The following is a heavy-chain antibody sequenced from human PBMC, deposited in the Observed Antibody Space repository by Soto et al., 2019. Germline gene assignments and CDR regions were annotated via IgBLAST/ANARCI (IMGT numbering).Heavy chain of an antibody. CDR2: VHYSGNT. CDR3: ARKDRAVAEGRWFDP. CDR1: GYSISSGYH. J-gene: IGHJ5*02. Sequence: PSETLSLTCTVSGYSISSGYHWAWIRQPPGKGLEWLGSVHYSGNTYYNPSLKSRLTISVDKSKNQFSLNLSSVTAADTAVYYCARKDRAVAEGRWFDPWGQGTLVTVSS. D-gene: IGHD6-19*01. V-gene: IGHV4-38-2*02.